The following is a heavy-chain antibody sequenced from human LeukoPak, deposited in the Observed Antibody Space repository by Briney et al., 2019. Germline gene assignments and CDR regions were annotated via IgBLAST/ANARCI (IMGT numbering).Heavy chain of an antibody. J-gene: IGHJ6*03. D-gene: IGHD2-15*01. V-gene: IGHV1-2*02. CDR3: ARGYPSNYYYYMDV. CDR2: SNPNSGGT. CDR1: GYTFTAYF. Sequence: ASVKVSCKASGYTFTAYFIHWVRQAPGQGLEWMGWSNPNSGGTNYAQKFQGRVTMTRDTSINTAYMELTRLTSDDTAVYYCARGYPSNYYYYMDVWGKGTTVTVSS.